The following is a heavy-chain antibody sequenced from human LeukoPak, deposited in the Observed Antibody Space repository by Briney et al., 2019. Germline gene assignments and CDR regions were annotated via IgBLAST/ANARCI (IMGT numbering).Heavy chain of an antibody. D-gene: IGHD3-16*01. V-gene: IGHV3-30*02. J-gene: IGHJ5*01. CDR1: GFTFSSSD. CDR3: AKGYRNHLLILLDS. CDR2: IRYDGNNK. Sequence: GGSLRLSCAASGFTFSSSDMHWVRQAPGKGLEWVAFIRYDGNNKYYADSVKGRLTITRDNSKNTLYLQMNSLRAADTAVYYCAKGYRNHLLILLDSWGQGTLVIVSS.